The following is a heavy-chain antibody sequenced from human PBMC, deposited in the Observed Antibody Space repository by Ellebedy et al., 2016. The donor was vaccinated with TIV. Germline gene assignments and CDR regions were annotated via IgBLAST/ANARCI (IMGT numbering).Heavy chain of an antibody. Sequence: PGGSLRLSCAASGFTFDDYAMHWVRQAPGKGLEWVAGIRWNSGSIGYADSVKGRFTISRDNAKNSLYLQMNSLRPEDTALYYCAKDKRMITFGGVIDYWGQGTLVTVSS. CDR1: GFTFDDYA. D-gene: IGHD3-16*01. CDR2: IRWNSGSI. J-gene: IGHJ4*02. CDR3: AKDKRMITFGGVIDY. V-gene: IGHV3-9*01.